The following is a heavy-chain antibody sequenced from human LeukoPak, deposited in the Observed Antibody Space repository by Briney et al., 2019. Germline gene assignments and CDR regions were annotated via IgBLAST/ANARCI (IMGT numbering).Heavy chain of an antibody. CDR2: IWYDGSNK. D-gene: IGHD2-2*02. Sequence: GGSLRLSCAASGFTFSSYGMHWVRQAPGKGLEWVAVIWYDGSNKYYADSVKGRFTISRDNSKSTLYLQMNSLRAEDTAVYYCARDRGYCSSTSCYRDNWFDPWGQGTLVTVSS. CDR1: GFTFSSYG. J-gene: IGHJ5*02. CDR3: ARDRGYCSSTSCYRDNWFDP. V-gene: IGHV3-33*01.